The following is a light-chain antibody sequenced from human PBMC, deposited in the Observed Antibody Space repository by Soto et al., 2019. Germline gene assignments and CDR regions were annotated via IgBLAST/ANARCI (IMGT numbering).Light chain of an antibody. Sequence: DIQMTQSPSSLSASVEDRVTITCRASQSISSYLNWYQQKPGKAPKLLIYAASSLQSGVPSRFSGSGSGTDFTLTISSLQPEDFATYYCQQNYSTPLAFGGGIKVDIK. J-gene: IGKJ4*01. V-gene: IGKV1-39*01. CDR2: AAS. CDR3: QQNYSTPLA. CDR1: QSISSY.